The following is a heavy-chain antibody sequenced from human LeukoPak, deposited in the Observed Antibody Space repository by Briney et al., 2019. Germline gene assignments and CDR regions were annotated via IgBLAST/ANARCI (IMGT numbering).Heavy chain of an antibody. CDR2: IIPILGIA. V-gene: IGHV1-69*04. J-gene: IGHJ4*02. D-gene: IGHD4-23*01. Sequence: GASVKVSCKASVGTFSSYAISWVRQAPGQGLEWMGRIIPILGIANYAQKFQGRVTITADKSTSTAYMELSSLRSEDTAVYYCARVGYGGGFDYWGQGTLVTVSS. CDR3: ARVGYGGGFDY. CDR1: VGTFSSYA.